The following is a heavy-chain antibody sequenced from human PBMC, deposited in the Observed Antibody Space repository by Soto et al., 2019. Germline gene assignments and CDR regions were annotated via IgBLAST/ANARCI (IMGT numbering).Heavy chain of an antibody. V-gene: IGHV1-24*01. J-gene: IGHJ4*02. CDR1: GYTLTELS. CDR2: FDPEDGET. Sequence: ASVKVSCKVSGYTLTELSMHSVRQAPGKGLEWMGGFDPEDGETIYAQKFQGRVTMTEDTSTDTAYMELSRLRSEDTAAYYCATIAYYCDSSGYNVFDYWGQGTLVTVAS. D-gene: IGHD3-22*01. CDR3: ATIAYYCDSSGYNVFDY.